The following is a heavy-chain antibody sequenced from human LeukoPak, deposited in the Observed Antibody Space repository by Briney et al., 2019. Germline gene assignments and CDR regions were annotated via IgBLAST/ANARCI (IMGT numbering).Heavy chain of an antibody. V-gene: IGHV4-31*03. CDR2: IYYSGST. CDR1: GGSISSGGYY. CDR3: ARDGRGSGWYPNWFDP. J-gene: IGHJ5*02. D-gene: IGHD6-19*01. Sequence: SETLSLTCTVSGGSISSGGYYWSWIRQHPGKGLEWIGYIYYSGSTYYNPSLKSRVTISVDTSKNQFSLKLSSVTAADTAVYYCARDGRGSGWYPNWFDPGGQGTLVTVSS.